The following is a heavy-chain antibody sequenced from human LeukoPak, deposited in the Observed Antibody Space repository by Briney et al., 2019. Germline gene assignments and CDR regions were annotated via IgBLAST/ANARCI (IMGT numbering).Heavy chain of an antibody. V-gene: IGHV1-69*04. Sequence: SVKVSCKAAGCTFSTYAISWVRQAPRQGLEWVGRIVPILGTANYAQNFQGRVTITADRSTTTAYMELSSLRSEDTAVYYCARVPQGSSWPYYFDCWGQGTLVTVSS. CDR2: IVPILGTA. CDR3: ARVPQGSSWPYYFDC. D-gene: IGHD6-13*01. J-gene: IGHJ4*02. CDR1: GCTFSTYA.